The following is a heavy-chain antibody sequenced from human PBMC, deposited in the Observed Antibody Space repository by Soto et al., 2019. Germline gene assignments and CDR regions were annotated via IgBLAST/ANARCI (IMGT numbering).Heavy chain of an antibody. V-gene: IGHV3-15*07. CDR2: IKTNTEGGTT. J-gene: IGHJ6*02. CDR3: TTGSVEGV. D-gene: IGHD2-15*01. CDR1: GLTISDAW. Sequence: EVQLVESGGGLIYPGGSLRLSCAVSGLTISDAWMNWVRQAPGKGLEWVGRIKTNTEGGTTDYAAAVKGRFTVSRDDSKNTLYLQMNSLKIEDTAVYYYTTGSVEGVWGQGTTVIVSS.